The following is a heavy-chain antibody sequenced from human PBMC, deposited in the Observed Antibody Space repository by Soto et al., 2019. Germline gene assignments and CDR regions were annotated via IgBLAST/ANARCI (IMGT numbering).Heavy chain of an antibody. CDR1: GGSIDSGASY. CDR3: AREGYNYNGMDV. J-gene: IGHJ6*02. CDR2: IYHSWTT. V-gene: IGHV4-31*03. Sequence: PSETLSLTCTVSGGSIDSGASYWTWIRHHPGEGLEWIGYIYHSWTTYYNPFLRSRVSISIDTSENQFSLKLSSVTAAYTAIYYCAREGYNYNGMDVWGQGTTVTVS.